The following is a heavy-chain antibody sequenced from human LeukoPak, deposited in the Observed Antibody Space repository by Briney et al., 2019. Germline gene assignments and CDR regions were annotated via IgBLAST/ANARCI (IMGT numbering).Heavy chain of an antibody. CDR2: ISSSSNYL. D-gene: IGHD3-9*01. CDR1: GFTFSDYA. CDR3: ARDFDWFRNRYDS. J-gene: IGHJ5*01. V-gene: IGHV3-21*01. Sequence: KSGGSLRLSCAASGFTFSDYAMNWVRQAPGKGLEWVSSISSSSNYLYYAVSVQGRFTVSRDNAKNSLYLQMNSLRDEDTAVYYCARDFDWFRNRYDSWGQGTLVTVSS.